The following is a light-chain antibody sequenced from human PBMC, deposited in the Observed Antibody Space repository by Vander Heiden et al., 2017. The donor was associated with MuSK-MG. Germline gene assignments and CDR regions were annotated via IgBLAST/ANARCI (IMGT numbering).Light chain of an antibody. CDR1: QSIASY. J-gene: IGKJ4*01. CDR2: AAS. V-gene: IGKV1-39*01. Sequence: IQMTQFPSSLSASVGDRVTITCRASQSIASYLNWYQHKPGKAPKLLIYAASSLQSGVPSKFSGSGSGTDFTLTISNLQPEDSATYFCQQSYNTPLTFGGGTKVEI. CDR3: QQSYNTPLT.